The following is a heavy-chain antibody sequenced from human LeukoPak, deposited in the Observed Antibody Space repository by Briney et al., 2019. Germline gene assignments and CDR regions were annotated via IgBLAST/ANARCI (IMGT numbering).Heavy chain of an antibody. CDR3: VRSSSRWWPLDTFDV. J-gene: IGHJ3*01. CDR1: GFSFDNYA. V-gene: IGHV3-23*01. Sequence: PGGSLRLSCAASGFSFDNYAMGWVRWAPGKGLEWISIIIASGSHTYYADSVTGRFTIPRDNSMNTLYLQMNTLGAEDTAKYYCVRSSSRWWPLDTFDVWGQGTVVTVSS. D-gene: IGHD2-15*01. CDR2: IIASGSHT.